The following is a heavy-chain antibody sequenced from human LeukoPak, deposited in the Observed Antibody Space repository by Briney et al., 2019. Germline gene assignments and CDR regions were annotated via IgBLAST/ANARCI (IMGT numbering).Heavy chain of an antibody. V-gene: IGHV4-59*01. J-gene: IGHJ4*02. Sequence: SETLSLTCTVSGGSISRYYWSWIRQPPGKGLEWIGYIYFSGATNYNPSLKSRVTISVDTSKNQFSLKLSSVTAADTAVYYCARDPSGSYFFDYWGQGTLVTVSS. CDR2: IYFSGAT. CDR1: GGSISRYY. D-gene: IGHD3-10*01. CDR3: ARDPSGSYFFDY.